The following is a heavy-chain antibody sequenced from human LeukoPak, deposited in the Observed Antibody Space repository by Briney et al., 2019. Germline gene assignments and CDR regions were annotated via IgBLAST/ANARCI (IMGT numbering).Heavy chain of an antibody. V-gene: IGHV3-23*01. CDR1: GFTFSSYW. Sequence: GGSLRLSCAASGFTFSSYWMHWVRHAPGKGLEWVSAISGSGGSTYYADSVKGRFTISRDNSKNTLYLQMNSLRAEDAAVYYCAKGPGTAIDYWGQGTLVTVSS. CDR2: ISGSGGST. J-gene: IGHJ4*02. CDR3: AKGPGTAIDY. D-gene: IGHD5-18*01.